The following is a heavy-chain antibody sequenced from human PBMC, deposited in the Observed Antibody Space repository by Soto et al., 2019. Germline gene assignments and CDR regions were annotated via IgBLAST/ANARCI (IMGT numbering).Heavy chain of an antibody. CDR2: ISGSSSYI. V-gene: IGHV3-21*01. CDR3: ARDGSGYDYRDYFDY. Sequence: VGSLRLSCAASGCTFISYSMNWVRPAPGKGLEWVSSISGSSSYIYYADSVKGRFTISRDNAKNSLYLQMNSLRAEDTAVYYCARDGSGYDYRDYFDYWGQGTLVTVSS. J-gene: IGHJ4*02. D-gene: IGHD5-12*01. CDR1: GCTFISYS.